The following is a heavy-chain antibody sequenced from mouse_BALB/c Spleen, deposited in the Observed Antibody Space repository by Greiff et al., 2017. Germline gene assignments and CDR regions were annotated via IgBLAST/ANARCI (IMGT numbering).Heavy chain of an antibody. CDR2: ILPGSGST. J-gene: IGHJ4*01. Sequence: VKVVESGAELMKPGASVKISCKATGYTFSSYWIEWVKQRPGHGLEWIGEILPGSGSTNYNEKFKGKATFTADTSSNTAYMQLSSLTSEDSAVYYCARVAKTSYLGDYWGQGTSVTVSS. V-gene: IGHV1-9*01. D-gene: IGHD4-1*01. CDR1: GYTFSSYW. CDR3: ARVAKTSYLGDY.